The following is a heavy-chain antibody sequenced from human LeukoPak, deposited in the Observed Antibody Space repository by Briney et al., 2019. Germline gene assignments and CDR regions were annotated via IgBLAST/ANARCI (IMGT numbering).Heavy chain of an antibody. CDR1: GFTISSYW. D-gene: IGHD6-13*01. CDR2: ISYDGSNK. Sequence: GGSLRLSCVASGFTISSYWMHWVRQAPGKGLEWVAVISYDGSNKYYADSVKGRFTISRDNSKNTLYLQMNSLRAEDTAVYYCARVGGRIAAAGTDYWGQGTLVTVSS. V-gene: IGHV3-30-3*01. CDR3: ARVGGRIAAAGTDY. J-gene: IGHJ4*02.